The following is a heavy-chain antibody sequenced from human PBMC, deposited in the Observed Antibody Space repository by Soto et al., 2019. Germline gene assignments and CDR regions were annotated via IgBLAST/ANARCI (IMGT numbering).Heavy chain of an antibody. Sequence: ASVKVCCKASGYTFTSYYMHWVRQAPGQGLEWMGIINPSGGSTSYAQKFQGRVTMTRDTSTSTVYMELSSLRSEDTAVYYCARDPPYSNYGGSYYYYYGMDVWGQGTTVTVSS. CDR2: INPSGGST. J-gene: IGHJ6*02. V-gene: IGHV1-46*01. CDR3: ARDPPYSNYGGSYYYYYGMDV. D-gene: IGHD4-4*01. CDR1: GYTFTSYY.